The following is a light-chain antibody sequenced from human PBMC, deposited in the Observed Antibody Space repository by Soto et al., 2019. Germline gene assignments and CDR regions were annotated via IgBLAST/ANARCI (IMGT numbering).Light chain of an antibody. CDR3: HKYDGAPWT. CDR1: QSMRTY. CDR2: AAS. V-gene: IGKV1-39*01. J-gene: IGKJ1*01. Sequence: DIQMTQSPASLSASVGDRVTITCRASQSMRTYLNWYQQKPGKAPNLLIQAASSLQSGVPSRFSGSGSGTDFTLTISSLQPEDVATYYCHKYDGAPWTFGQGTKVDIK.